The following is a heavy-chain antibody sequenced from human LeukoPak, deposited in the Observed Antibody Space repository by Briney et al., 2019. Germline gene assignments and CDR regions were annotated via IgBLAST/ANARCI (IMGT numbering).Heavy chain of an antibody. CDR3: ARGVLRYFDWLMRSGQFDY. CDR2: MNPNSGNT. J-gene: IGHJ4*02. D-gene: IGHD3-9*01. V-gene: IGHV1-8*01. Sequence: ASVKVSCKASGYTFTSYDINWVRQATGQGLEWMGWMNPNSGNTGYAQKFQGRVTMTRNTSICTAYMELSSLRSEDTAVYYCARGVLRYFDWLMRSGQFDYWGQGTLVTVSS. CDR1: GYTFTSYD.